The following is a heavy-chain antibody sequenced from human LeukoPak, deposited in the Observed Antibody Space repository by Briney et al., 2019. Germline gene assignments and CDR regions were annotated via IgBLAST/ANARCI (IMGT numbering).Heavy chain of an antibody. CDR3: ARARITMIVVNI. V-gene: IGHV4-34*01. CDR1: GGSFSGYY. CDR2: INHSGST. D-gene: IGHD3-22*01. J-gene: IGHJ3*02. Sequence: PSETLSLTCAVYGGSFSGYYWSWIRQPPGKGLEWIGEINHSGSTNYNPSLKSRVTISVDTSKNQFSLKLSSVTAADTAVYYCARARITMIVVNIWGQGTMVTVSS.